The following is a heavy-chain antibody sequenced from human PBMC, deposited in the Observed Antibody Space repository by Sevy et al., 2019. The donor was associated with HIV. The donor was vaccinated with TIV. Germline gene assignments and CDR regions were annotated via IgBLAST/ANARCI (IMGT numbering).Heavy chain of an antibody. V-gene: IGHV3-21*01. CDR1: GFTFSSYS. CDR2: ISSSSSYI. CDR3: ARDSFEDYYGSGSYPY. J-gene: IGHJ4*02. Sequence: GGSLRLSCAASGFTFSSYSMNWVRQAPGKGLEWDSSISSSSSYIYYADSVKGRFTISRDNAKNSLYLQMNSLRAEDTAVYYCARDSFEDYYGSGSYPYWGQGTLVTVSS. D-gene: IGHD3-10*01.